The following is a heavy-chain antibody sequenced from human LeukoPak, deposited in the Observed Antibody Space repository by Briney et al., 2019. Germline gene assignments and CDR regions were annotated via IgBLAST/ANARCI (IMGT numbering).Heavy chain of an antibody. Sequence: PPGGSLRLSCAASGFTFSSYAMSWVRQAPGKGLEWVASIKEDGSEKYYVDSVKGRFTISRDNAKNSLYLQMNSLSAEDTAVYYCARDKAMGASTGSVFDYWGQGTLVTVSS. CDR3: ARDKAMGASTGSVFDY. V-gene: IGHV3-7*03. CDR1: GFTFSSYA. D-gene: IGHD1-26*01. CDR2: IKEDGSEK. J-gene: IGHJ4*02.